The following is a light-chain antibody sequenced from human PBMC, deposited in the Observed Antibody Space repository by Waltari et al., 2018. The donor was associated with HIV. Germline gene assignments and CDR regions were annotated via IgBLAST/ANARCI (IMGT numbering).Light chain of an antibody. CDR3: QSYDKSLSGSV. Sequence: QPVLTQPPSVSGAPGQRVTISCTGNNSNITAGYDVHWYQQLPGTAPKFVISDDNSRPSGVPDRFSVSRSGTSASLAITGLQAEDEADYYCQSYDKSLSGSVFGGGTKLTVL. J-gene: IGLJ2*01. CDR1: NSNITAGYD. CDR2: DDN. V-gene: IGLV1-40*01.